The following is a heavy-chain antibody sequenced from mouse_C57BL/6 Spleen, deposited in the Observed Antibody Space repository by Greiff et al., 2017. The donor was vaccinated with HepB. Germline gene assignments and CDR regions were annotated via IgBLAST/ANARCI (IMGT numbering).Heavy chain of an antibody. CDR3: ARNLMVTTGGYYFDY. J-gene: IGHJ2*01. V-gene: IGHV2-2*01. CDR1: GFSLTSYG. CDR2: IWSGGST. Sequence: VHLVESGPGLVQPSQSLSITCTVSGFSLTSYGVHWVRQSPGKGLEWLGVIWSGGSTDYNAAFISRLSISKDNSKSQVFFKMNSLQADDTAIYYCARNLMVTTGGYYFDYWGQGTTLTVSS. D-gene: IGHD2-3*01.